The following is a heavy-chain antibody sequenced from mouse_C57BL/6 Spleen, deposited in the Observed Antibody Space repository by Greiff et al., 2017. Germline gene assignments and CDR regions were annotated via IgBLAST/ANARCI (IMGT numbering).Heavy chain of an antibody. Sequence: VQLQQPGAELVKPGASVKLSCKASGYTFTSSWMYWVKQRPGQGLEWIGMIHPNSGSTNYNEKFKSKATLTVDKSSSTAYMQLSSLTSEDSAVYYCAREGTGGYYAMDYWGQGTSVTVSS. J-gene: IGHJ4*01. CDR3: AREGTGGYYAMDY. D-gene: IGHD3-3*01. V-gene: IGHV1-64*01. CDR2: IHPNSGST. CDR1: GYTFTSSW.